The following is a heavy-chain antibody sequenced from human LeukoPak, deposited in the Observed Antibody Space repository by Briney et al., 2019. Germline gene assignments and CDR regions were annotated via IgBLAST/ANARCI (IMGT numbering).Heavy chain of an antibody. Sequence: ASVKVSCKASGYTFTSYDXNWVRQATGQXXEWMGWMNPNSGNTGYAQKFQGRVTTTRNTSISTAYMELSSLRSEDTAVYYCARPSSDITGTTMWNYWGQGTLATVSS. CDR2: MNPNSGNT. CDR1: GYTFTSYD. D-gene: IGHD1-20*01. V-gene: IGHV1-8*01. CDR3: ARPSSDITGTTMWNY. J-gene: IGHJ4*02.